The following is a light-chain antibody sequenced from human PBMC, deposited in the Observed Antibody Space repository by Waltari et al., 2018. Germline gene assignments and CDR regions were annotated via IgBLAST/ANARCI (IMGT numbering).Light chain of an antibody. V-gene: IGLV1-47*01. J-gene: IGLJ2*01. CDR2: RKD. CDR3: AAWDDKLGGRWE. CDR1: SSNIGSNV. Sequence: QSVLTQPPSASGTPGQRVTISCSGSSSNIGSNVANWYQQVPGTTPQLLIYRKDQRPSGVPERFSGSKSGTSAALAISGLRSEDEADYYCAAWDDKLGGRWEFGGGTKLTVL.